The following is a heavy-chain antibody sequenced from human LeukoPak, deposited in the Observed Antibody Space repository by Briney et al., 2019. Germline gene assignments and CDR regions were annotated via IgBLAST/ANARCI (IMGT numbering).Heavy chain of an antibody. CDR1: GFSFSTYW. V-gene: IGHV3-7*01. CDR3: ARDLSIAARPYYFDY. D-gene: IGHD6-6*01. J-gene: IGHJ4*02. Sequence: GGSLRLSCAASGFSFSTYWMSWVRRTPEKGLEFVANIDQGGSVRNYMDSLKGRFTISRDNAKNSLYLQMNSLRAEDTAVYYCARDLSIAARPYYFDYWGQGTLVTVSS. CDR2: IDQGGSVR.